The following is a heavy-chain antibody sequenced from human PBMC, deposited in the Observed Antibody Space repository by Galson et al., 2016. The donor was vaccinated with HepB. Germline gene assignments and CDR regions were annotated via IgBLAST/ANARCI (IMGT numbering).Heavy chain of an antibody. CDR3: AGDPGYDFWSGYISHNRFDF. J-gene: IGHJ4*02. CDR2: INNDGRPT. D-gene: IGHD3-3*01. V-gene: IGHV3-74*03. Sequence: SLRLSCAVSGFTFSSYWMHWVRHAPGKGLVWVAHINNDGRPTTYEASVEGRFTISRDNAKNTVDLQMNSLRAEDTAVYYCAGDPGYDFWSGYISHNRFDFWGRGTLVTVSS. CDR1: GFTFSSYW.